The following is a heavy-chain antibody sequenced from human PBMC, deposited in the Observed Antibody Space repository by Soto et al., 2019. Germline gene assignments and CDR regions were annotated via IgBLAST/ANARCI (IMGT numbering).Heavy chain of an antibody. Sequence: EVQLVESGGALVQPGGSLRLSCAASGFTFSSYWLSWVRQAPGKGLEWVANIKQDGSEKYYVDSVKGRFTISRDNDKNGLYLQMKSGRVEDTAVDYCATVGRRRPAHWGQGTLVTVSS. CDR3: ATVGRRRPAH. J-gene: IGHJ4*02. CDR2: IKQDGSEK. CDR1: GFTFSSYW. V-gene: IGHV3-7*01. D-gene: IGHD2-2*01.